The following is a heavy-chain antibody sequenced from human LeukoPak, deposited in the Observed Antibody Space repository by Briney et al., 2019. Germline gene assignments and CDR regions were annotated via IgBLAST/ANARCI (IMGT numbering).Heavy chain of an antibody. CDR1: EFSVGSNY. V-gene: IGHV3-66*02. CDR3: ARGGRIAVVGTRSPQYFHH. D-gene: IGHD6-19*01. J-gene: IGHJ1*01. CDR2: IYSGGST. Sequence: GGSLRLSCAASEFSVGSNYMTWVRQAPGKGLEWVSLIYSGGSTYYADSVKGRFTISRDNSKNTLYLQMNSLRAEDTAVYYCARGGRIAVVGTRSPQYFHHWGQGTLVTVSS.